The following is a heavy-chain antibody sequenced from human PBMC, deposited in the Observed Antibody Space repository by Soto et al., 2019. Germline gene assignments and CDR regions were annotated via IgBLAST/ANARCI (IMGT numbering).Heavy chain of an antibody. J-gene: IGHJ4*02. Sequence: SETLSLTCTVSCGSIGSYYWSWIRQPPGKGLEWIGYMYYSGSTNYNPSLKSRVTISVDTSKNQFSLKLSSVTAADTAVYYCAKAQTVRGVISFDYWGQGTLVTVSS. CDR3: AKAQTVRGVISFDY. CDR1: CGSIGSYY. D-gene: IGHD3-10*01. CDR2: MYYSGST. V-gene: IGHV4-59*01.